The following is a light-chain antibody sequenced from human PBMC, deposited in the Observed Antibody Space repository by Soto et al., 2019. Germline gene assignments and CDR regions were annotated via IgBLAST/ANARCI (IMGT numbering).Light chain of an antibody. CDR2: EVR. V-gene: IGLV2-18*02. CDR3: SSFTSRSTLI. Sequence: QSVLTQPPSVSGSPGQSVTISCTATTTDIDNYDSVSWYQQAPGTAPKLIIYEVRNRPSGIPLRFSASKSGNAASLTISGLQAEDEAHYYCSSFTSRSTLIFGGGTKVTVL. J-gene: IGLJ2*01. CDR1: TTDIDNYDS.